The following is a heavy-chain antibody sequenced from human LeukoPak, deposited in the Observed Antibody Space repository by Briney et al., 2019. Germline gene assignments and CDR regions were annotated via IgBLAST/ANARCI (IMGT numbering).Heavy chain of an antibody. V-gene: IGHV3-23*01. CDR1: GFTFSNYA. J-gene: IGHJ4*02. Sequence: GGSLRLSCAASGFTFSNYAMSWVRQAPGKGLEWVSTISGSGGDTYDADSLKGRFTISRDNSKNTLFLQMNSLRAEDTAVYYCAKVSGWQYTHGYFDYWGQGALVTVSS. D-gene: IGHD6-25*01. CDR3: AKVSGWQYTHGYFDY. CDR2: ISGSGGDT.